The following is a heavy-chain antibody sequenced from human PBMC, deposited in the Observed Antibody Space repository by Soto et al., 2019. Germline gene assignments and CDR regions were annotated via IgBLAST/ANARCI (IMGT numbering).Heavy chain of an antibody. CDR2: INHSGST. Sequence: SETLSLTCAVYGGSFSGYYWSWIRQPPGKGLEWIGEINHSGSTNYNPSLKSRVTISVDTSKNQFSLKLSSVTTADTAVYYCARVRITMVRGVIITAKYFQHWGQGTLVTVSS. CDR1: GGSFSGYY. D-gene: IGHD3-10*01. V-gene: IGHV4-34*01. J-gene: IGHJ1*01. CDR3: ARVRITMVRGVIITAKYFQH.